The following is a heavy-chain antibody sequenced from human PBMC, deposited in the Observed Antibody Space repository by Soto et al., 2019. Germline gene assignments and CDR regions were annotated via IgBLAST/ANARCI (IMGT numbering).Heavy chain of an antibody. V-gene: IGHV1-46*03. Sequence: QVQLVQSGAEVKKPGASVKVSCKASGYTFTSYYMHWVRQAPGQGLEWMGIINPSGGSTSYAQKFQGRVTMTRDTFTSTVYMELSSLRSEDTAVYYCARELKPLTTVTTGGQYYFDYWGQGTLVTVSS. J-gene: IGHJ4*02. CDR3: ARELKPLTTVTTGGQYYFDY. D-gene: IGHD4-17*01. CDR1: GYTFTSYY. CDR2: INPSGGST.